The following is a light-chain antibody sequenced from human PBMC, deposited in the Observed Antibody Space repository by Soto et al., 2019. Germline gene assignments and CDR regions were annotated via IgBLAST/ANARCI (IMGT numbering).Light chain of an antibody. CDR3: QQCATPPRT. CDR1: QTVANNY. Sequence: DIVLTQSPGTLSLSPGERATLSCRASQTVANNYLAWYQQKPGQAPRLLIYDGNRRATGLPDRFSGSGSGTDFTLTIARLEPDDFAVYYCQQCATPPRTFGQGTKLEIK. J-gene: IGKJ1*01. CDR2: DGN. V-gene: IGKV3-20*01.